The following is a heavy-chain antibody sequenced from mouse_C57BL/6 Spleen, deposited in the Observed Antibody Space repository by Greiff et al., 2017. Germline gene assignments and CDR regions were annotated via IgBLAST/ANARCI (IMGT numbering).Heavy chain of an antibody. D-gene: IGHD1-1*01. CDR3: ASKLHYWYFDV. V-gene: IGHV1-53*01. CDR2: INPSNGGT. CDR1: GYTFTSYW. Sequence: VQLQQPGTELVKPGASVKLSCKASGYTFTSYWMHWVKQRPGQGLEWIGNINPSNGGTNYNEKFKSKATLTVDKSYSTAYMQLSSLTSEGSAVYYCASKLHYWYFDVWGTGSTVTVSS. J-gene: IGHJ1*03.